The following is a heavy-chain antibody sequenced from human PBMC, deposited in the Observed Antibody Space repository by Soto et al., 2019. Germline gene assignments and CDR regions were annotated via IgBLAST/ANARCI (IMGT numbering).Heavy chain of an antibody. Sequence: EQLQQWGAGLLKPSETLSLTCAFYGGSFSDYYWSWIRLIPGKGLEWIGEINYNGGANYNPSLKSRVTMSVDTSKNQFSVKMRFVTAADTALYYCARPANAHSASSGYHHDAFDIWGQGRKVTVSS. CDR3: ARPANAHSASSGYHHDAFDI. CDR2: INYNGGA. CDR1: GGSFSDYY. D-gene: IGHD3-22*01. V-gene: IGHV4-34*01. J-gene: IGHJ3*02.